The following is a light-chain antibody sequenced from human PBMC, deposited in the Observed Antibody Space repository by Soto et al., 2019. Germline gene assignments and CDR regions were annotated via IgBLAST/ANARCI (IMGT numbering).Light chain of an antibody. CDR1: QSVSGN. J-gene: IGKJ3*01. Sequence: EIVMTQSPATLSVSPGERATLSCRASQSVSGNLAWYQQKPGQAPRLLIYAASTRSTGIPARFSGSGSGTEFTLTISSLQSEDFAVYYCQQYNNWPPITFGPGTKVDIK. V-gene: IGKV3-15*01. CDR2: AAS. CDR3: QQYNNWPPIT.